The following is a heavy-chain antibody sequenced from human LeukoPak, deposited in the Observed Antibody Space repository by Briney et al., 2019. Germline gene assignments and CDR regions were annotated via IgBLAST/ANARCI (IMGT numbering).Heavy chain of an antibody. D-gene: IGHD3-3*01. CDR2: FVPEDGEI. CDR3: STVYNYDFWSGYPD. V-gene: IGHV1-24*01. CDR1: AYTLTELS. Sequence: ASVKVSCKVSAYTLTELSMHWLRQVPGKGLEWMGGFVPEDGEIIYVQKFQGRVTMSEVTSTDTAYMELSSLRSEDTAVYYCSTVYNYDFWSGYPDWGQGTLVTVSS. J-gene: IGHJ4*02.